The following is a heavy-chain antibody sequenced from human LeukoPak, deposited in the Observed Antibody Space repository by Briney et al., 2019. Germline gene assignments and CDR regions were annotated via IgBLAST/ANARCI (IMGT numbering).Heavy chain of an antibody. D-gene: IGHD4-17*01. CDR3: ARLNGDYPYYYYYGMDV. CDR1: GYSFTSYW. Sequence: GESLKISCKGSGYSFTSYWIGWVRQVPGKGLEWMGIIYPGDSDTRYSPSFQGQVTISADKSISTAYLQWSSLKASDTAMYYCARLNGDYPYYYYYGMDVWGQGTTVTVSS. J-gene: IGHJ6*02. V-gene: IGHV5-51*01. CDR2: IYPGDSDT.